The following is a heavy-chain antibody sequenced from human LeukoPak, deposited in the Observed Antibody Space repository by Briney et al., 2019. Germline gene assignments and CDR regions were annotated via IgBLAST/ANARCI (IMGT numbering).Heavy chain of an antibody. CDR2: INHSGSP. Sequence: PSETLSLTCAVYGGSLSGYHWSWIRQPPGKGLEWIGEINHSGSPNYHPSPKSRVTISVDTSKNQFSLKLSSVTAADTAVYYCARHVYGSGSTFRYWGQGTLVTVSS. D-gene: IGHD3-10*01. V-gene: IGHV4-34*01. CDR3: ARHVYGSGSTFRY. J-gene: IGHJ4*02. CDR1: GGSLSGYH.